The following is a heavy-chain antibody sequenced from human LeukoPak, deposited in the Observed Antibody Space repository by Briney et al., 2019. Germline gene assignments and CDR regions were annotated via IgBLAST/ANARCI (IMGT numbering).Heavy chain of an antibody. Sequence: PGGSLRLSCAASGFTFSSYGMSWVRQAPGRGLECGSAISGSGGSTYYADSVKGRFTISRDNPKNSLYLQMNSLRAEDTAVYYCAELGITMIGGVWGKGTTVPISS. CDR3: AELGITMIGGV. CDR1: GFTFSSYG. CDR2: ISGSGGST. J-gene: IGHJ6*04. D-gene: IGHD3-10*02. V-gene: IGHV3-23*01.